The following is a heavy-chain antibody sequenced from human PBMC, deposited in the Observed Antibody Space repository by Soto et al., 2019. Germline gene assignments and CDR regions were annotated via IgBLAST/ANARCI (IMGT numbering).Heavy chain of an antibody. Sequence: QVQLVESGGGLVKPGGSLRLSCAASGFTFSDYYMSWIRQAPGKGLGWVSYIRSSGSTIYYADSVKGRFTLSRDNAKNSLYLQMNSLRAEDTAVYYCARKEYVSDGKDAFDIWGQGTMVTVSS. D-gene: IGHD1-1*01. J-gene: IGHJ3*02. CDR1: GFTFSDYY. CDR3: ARKEYVSDGKDAFDI. V-gene: IGHV3-11*01. CDR2: IRSSGSTI.